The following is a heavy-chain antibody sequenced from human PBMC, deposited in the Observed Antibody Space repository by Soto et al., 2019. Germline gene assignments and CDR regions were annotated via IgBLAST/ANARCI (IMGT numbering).Heavy chain of an antibody. CDR3: ARVKGDPDY. CDR1: GYTFTSPD. J-gene: IGHJ4*02. CDR2: MNPNSGNT. D-gene: IGHD2-21*02. Sequence: QVQLVQSGPEVKKPGASVKVSCKISGYTFTSPDINWVRKAPGQGLEWMGWMNPNSGNTGSAQKFQGRVTMTRDTSISTAYMELRGLTSEDTAVYYCARVKGDPDYWGQGTLVTVSS. V-gene: IGHV1-8*02.